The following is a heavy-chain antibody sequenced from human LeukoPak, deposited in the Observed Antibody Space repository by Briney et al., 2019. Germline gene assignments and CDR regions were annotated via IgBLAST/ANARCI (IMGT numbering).Heavy chain of an antibody. CDR3: ANFVGSGLSRTFNY. J-gene: IGHJ4*02. V-gene: IGHV3-23*01. CDR1: GFTFSNYA. D-gene: IGHD3-3*01. Sequence: PGGSLRLSCAASGFTFSNYAMSWVRQAPGKGLEWVSCIGGSGGNTFYADSVKGRFTISRDNSKNTLHLQMNSLRAEDTAVYYCANFVGSGLSRTFNYWGQGTLVTVSS. CDR2: IGGSGGNT.